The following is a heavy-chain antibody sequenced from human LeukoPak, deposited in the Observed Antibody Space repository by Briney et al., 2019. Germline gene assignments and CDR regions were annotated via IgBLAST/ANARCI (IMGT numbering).Heavy chain of an antibody. V-gene: IGHV4-59*01. D-gene: IGHD6-19*01. CDR2: IYYSGST. J-gene: IGHJ4*02. Sequence: PSETLSLICNVPGDSINNYYWSWVRQPPGKGLEWIGYIYYSGSTNYNPTLKSRVTISKDPSKKQVALKLTSVTAADTAVYYCARAGWSYYFDYWGQGTLVTVSS. CDR1: GDSINNYY. CDR3: ARAGWSYYFDY.